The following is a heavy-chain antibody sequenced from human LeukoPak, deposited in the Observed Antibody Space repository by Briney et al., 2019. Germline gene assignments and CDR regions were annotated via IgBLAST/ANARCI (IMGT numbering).Heavy chain of an antibody. J-gene: IGHJ4*02. Sequence: GGSLRLSCAASGFTFSSYEMNWVRQAPGKGLEWVSYISSSGSTIYYADSVKGRFTISRDNAKNSLYLQMNSLRAEDTALYYCARLGGLLWFGELFDYWGQGTLVTVSS. CDR2: ISSSGSTI. CDR3: ARLGGLLWFGELFDY. D-gene: IGHD3-10*01. CDR1: GFTFSSYE. V-gene: IGHV3-48*03.